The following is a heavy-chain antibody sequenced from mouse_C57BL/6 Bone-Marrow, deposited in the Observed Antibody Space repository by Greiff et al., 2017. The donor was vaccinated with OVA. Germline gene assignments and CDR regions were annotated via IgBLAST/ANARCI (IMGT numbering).Heavy chain of an antibody. CDR2: IYPRSGNT. CDR1: GYTFTSYG. V-gene: IGHV1-81*01. Sequence: QVQLQHSGAELARPGASVKLSCKASGYTFTSYGISWVKQRTGQGLEWIGEIYPRSGNTYYNEKFKGKATLTADKSSSTAYMELRSLTSEDSAVYFCATGPWFAYWGQGTLVTVSA. CDR3: ATGPWFAY. J-gene: IGHJ3*01.